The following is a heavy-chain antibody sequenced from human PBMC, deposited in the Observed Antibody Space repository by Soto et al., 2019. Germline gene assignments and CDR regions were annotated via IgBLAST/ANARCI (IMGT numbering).Heavy chain of an antibody. D-gene: IGHD3-3*01. V-gene: IGHV3-11*01. J-gene: IGHJ6*03. Sequence: QVQLVESGGGSVKPGGSLRLSCEASGFTFNDYYMSWIRQAPGKGLECVSYIDRSGGTVFYADSVKGRFTISRDNAKNSLYLQVNSLRAEDTAVYYCARDAGGDYDFWSGYSNYYMDVWGKGATVTVSS. CDR3: ARDAGGDYDFWSGYSNYYMDV. CDR1: GFTFNDYY. CDR2: IDRSGGTV.